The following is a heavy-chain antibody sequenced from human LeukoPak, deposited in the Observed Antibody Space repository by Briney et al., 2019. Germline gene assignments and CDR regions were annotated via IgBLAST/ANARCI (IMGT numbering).Heavy chain of an antibody. Sequence: PSETLSLTCTVSGGSISSYYWSWIRQPAGKGLEWIGSIYHSGSTYYNPSLKSRVTISVDTSKNQFSLKLSSVTAADTAVYYCATTNVLLWFGESMDVWGQGTTVTVSS. J-gene: IGHJ6*02. D-gene: IGHD3-10*01. CDR1: GGSISSYY. V-gene: IGHV4-59*04. CDR2: IYHSGST. CDR3: ATTNVLLWFGESMDV.